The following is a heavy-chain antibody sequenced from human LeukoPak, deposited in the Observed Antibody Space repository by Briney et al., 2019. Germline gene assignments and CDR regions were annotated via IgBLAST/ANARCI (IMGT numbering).Heavy chain of an antibody. J-gene: IGHJ6*03. V-gene: IGHV3-11*04. CDR1: GFTFSDYN. Sequence: KPGGSLRLSCAASGFTFSDYNMRWIRQAPGKGLEWVSSISRSGSTKYYADSVKGRFTISRDNAKNTLYLQMNSLRAEDTAVYYCARDGVYYYMDVWGKGTTVTVSS. D-gene: IGHD3-16*01. CDR3: ARDGVYYYMDV. CDR2: ISRSGSTK.